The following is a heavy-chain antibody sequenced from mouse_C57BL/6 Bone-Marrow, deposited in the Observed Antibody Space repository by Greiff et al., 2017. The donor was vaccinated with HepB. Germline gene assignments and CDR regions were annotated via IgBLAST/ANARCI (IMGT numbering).Heavy chain of an antibody. D-gene: IGHD1-1*01. V-gene: IGHV5-6*01. Sequence: EVNVVESGGDLVKPGGSLKLSCAASGFTFSTYGMSWVRQTPDKRLEWVATVSTGGGYTDYPDSVKGRFTISRDNAKNTLYLQMSGLKSEDTAMFYCTRLAYYYDSEGFAYWGQGTMVTVSA. CDR2: VSTGGGYT. CDR3: TRLAYYYDSEGFAY. J-gene: IGHJ3*01. CDR1: GFTFSTYG.